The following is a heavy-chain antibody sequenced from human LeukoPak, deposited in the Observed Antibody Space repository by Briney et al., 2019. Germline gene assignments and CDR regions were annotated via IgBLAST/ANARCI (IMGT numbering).Heavy chain of an antibody. Sequence: GGSLRPSCAATGFAFSSYSMNWVRQAPGKGLEWVSSISSSSSYIYYADSVKGRFTISRDNAKNSLYLQMNSLRAEDTAVYYCARDPKTYYYDSSGYYFDYWGQGTLVTVSS. J-gene: IGHJ4*02. CDR3: ARDPKTYYYDSSGYYFDY. CDR2: ISSSSSYI. CDR1: GFAFSSYS. D-gene: IGHD3-22*01. V-gene: IGHV3-21*01.